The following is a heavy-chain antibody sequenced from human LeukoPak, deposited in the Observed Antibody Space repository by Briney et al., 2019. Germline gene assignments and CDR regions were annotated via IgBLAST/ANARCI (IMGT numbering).Heavy chain of an antibody. CDR1: GGSISSYY. CDR3: ARYSRIAAAGIDY. V-gene: IGHV4-59*01. Sequence: PSETLSLTCTVSGGSISSYYWSWIRQPPGKGLEWIGYIYYSGSTNYNPSLKSRVTISVDTSKNQFSLKLSSVTAADTAVYYCARYSRIAAAGIDYWGQGTLVIVSS. J-gene: IGHJ4*02. D-gene: IGHD6-13*01. CDR2: IYYSGST.